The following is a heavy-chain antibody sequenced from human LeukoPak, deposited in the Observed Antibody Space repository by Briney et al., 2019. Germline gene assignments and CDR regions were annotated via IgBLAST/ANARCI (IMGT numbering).Heavy chain of an antibody. D-gene: IGHD3-10*01. J-gene: IGHJ6*02. CDR2: IYYSGST. CDR3: ARVVPPYYYGSGSYYNVYGMDV. Sequence: PSETLSLTCTVSGGSISSSSYYWGWIRQPPGKGLEWIGSIYYSGSTYYNPSLKSRVTMSVDTSKNQFSLKLSSVTAADTAVYYCARVVPPYYYGSGSYYNVYGMDVWGQGTTVTVSS. CDR1: GGSISSSSYY. V-gene: IGHV4-39*01.